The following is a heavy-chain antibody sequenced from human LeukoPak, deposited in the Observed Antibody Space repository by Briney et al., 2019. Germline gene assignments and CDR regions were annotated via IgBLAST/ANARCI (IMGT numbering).Heavy chain of an antibody. CDR3: ARLGAGPTYYDFWSGYSSFYFDY. Sequence: PSETLSLTCTVSGGSTSSGNYYWGWIRQPPGKGLEWIGGISSSGNTYYNPSLKSRITISIDTSKNHFSLKLSSVTAADTAVYYCARLGAGPTYYDFWSGYSSFYFDYWGQGTLATVSS. D-gene: IGHD3-3*01. V-gene: IGHV4-39*02. CDR1: GGSTSSGNYY. J-gene: IGHJ4*02. CDR2: ISSSGNT.